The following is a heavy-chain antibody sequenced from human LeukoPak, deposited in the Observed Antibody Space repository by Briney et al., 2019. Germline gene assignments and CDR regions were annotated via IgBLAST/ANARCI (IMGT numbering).Heavy chain of an antibody. CDR1: GGSISSGGYS. D-gene: IGHD2-2*01. Sequence: SETLSLTCAVSGGSISSGGYSWSWIRQPPGKGLEWIGYIYHSGSTYYNPSLKSRVTISVDRSKNQFSLKLSSVTAADTAVYYCARDKPHCSSTICRPLYYFDYWGQGTLVTVSS. V-gene: IGHV4-30-2*01. CDR3: ARDKPHCSSTICRPLYYFDY. CDR2: IYHSGST. J-gene: IGHJ4*02.